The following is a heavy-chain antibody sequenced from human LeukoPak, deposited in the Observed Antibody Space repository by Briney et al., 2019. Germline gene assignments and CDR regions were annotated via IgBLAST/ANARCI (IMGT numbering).Heavy chain of an antibody. CDR2: INWNGGST. CDR1: GFIFDDYG. Sequence: GGSLRLSCAASGFIFDDYGMSWVRQAPGKGLDWVSGINWNGGSTGYADSVKGRFTISRDNAKNSLYLQMNSLRAEDTALYYCARSSHNNYWYFDYWGQGTLVTVSS. CDR3: ARSSHNNYWYFDY. J-gene: IGHJ4*02. D-gene: IGHD1-1*01. V-gene: IGHV3-20*04.